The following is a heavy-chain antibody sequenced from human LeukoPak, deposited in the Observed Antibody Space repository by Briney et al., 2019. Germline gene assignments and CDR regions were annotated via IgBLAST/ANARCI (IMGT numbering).Heavy chain of an antibody. CDR2: IYYSGST. CDR1: GGSISSYY. Sequence: SETLSLTCTVSGGSISSYYWSWVRQPPGKGLEWIGYIYYSGSTSYNPSLKSRVTISVDTSKNQFSLKLCSVTAADTAVYYCARDRSWSFFSAWGQGTLVTVSS. D-gene: IGHD6-13*01. V-gene: IGHV4-59*01. J-gene: IGHJ4*02. CDR3: ARDRSWSFFSA.